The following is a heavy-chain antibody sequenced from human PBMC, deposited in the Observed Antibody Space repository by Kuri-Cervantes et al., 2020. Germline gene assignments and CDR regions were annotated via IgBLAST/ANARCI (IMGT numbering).Heavy chain of an antibody. Sequence: GGSLRLSCTASGFTFGDYAMSWFRQAPGKGLEWVGFIRSKAYGGTTEYAASVKGRFTISRDDSKSIAYLQMNSLKTEDTAVYYCTRWWGFGAVTDVVYWGQGTLVTVSS. CDR3: TRWWGFGAVTDVVY. D-gene: IGHD3-3*01. CDR1: GFTFGDYA. V-gene: IGHV3-49*03. CDR2: IRSKAYGGTT. J-gene: IGHJ4*02.